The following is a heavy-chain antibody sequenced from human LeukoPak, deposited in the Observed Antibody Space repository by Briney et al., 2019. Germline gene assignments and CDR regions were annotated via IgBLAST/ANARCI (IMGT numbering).Heavy chain of an antibody. Sequence: ASVKVSCKASGGTFSSYAISWVRQAPGQGLEWMGRIIPILGIANYAQKFQGRVTITADKSTSTAYMELSSLRSEDTAVYYCARSSGEGSGYDNNWFDPWGQGTLVTVSS. V-gene: IGHV1-69*04. CDR2: IIPILGIA. CDR3: ARSSGEGSGYDNNWFDP. CDR1: GGTFSSYA. J-gene: IGHJ5*02. D-gene: IGHD5-12*01.